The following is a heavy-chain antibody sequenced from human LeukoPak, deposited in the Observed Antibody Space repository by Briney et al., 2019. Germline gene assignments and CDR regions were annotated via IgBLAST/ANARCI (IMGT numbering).Heavy chain of an antibody. CDR1: GFTFSSYA. V-gene: IGHV3-23*01. J-gene: IGHJ6*02. Sequence: GGSLRLSCAASGFTFSSYAMSWVRQAPGKGLEWVSAISGSGGSTYYADSVKGRFTISRDNSKNTLYLQMNSLRAEDTAVYYCARARDCSGGSCEHYYYYGMDVWGQGTTVTVSS. D-gene: IGHD2-15*01. CDR2: ISGSGGST. CDR3: ARARDCSGGSCEHYYYYGMDV.